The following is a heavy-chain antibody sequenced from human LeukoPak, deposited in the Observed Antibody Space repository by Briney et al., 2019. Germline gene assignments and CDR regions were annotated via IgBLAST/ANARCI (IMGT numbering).Heavy chain of an antibody. J-gene: IGHJ4*02. D-gene: IGHD6-6*01. CDR3: ARDAGRRDFDY. Sequence: PGGSLRLSCAASGFTFSSYGMHWVRQAPGKGLEWVAVIWYDGSNKYYADSVKGRFTISRDNSKNTLYLQMNSLRAEDTAVYYCARDAGRRDFDYWGQGTLVTVSS. V-gene: IGHV3-33*01. CDR2: IWYDGSNK. CDR1: GFTFSSYG.